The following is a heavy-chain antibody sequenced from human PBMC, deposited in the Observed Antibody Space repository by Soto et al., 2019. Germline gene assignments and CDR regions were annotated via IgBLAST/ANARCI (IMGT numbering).Heavy chain of an antibody. CDR1: GDTFTDSS. D-gene: IGHD5-18*01. Sequence: ASVKVSCKTSGDTFTDSSMHWVRQAPGQGLEWMGWINPNSGGTNYAQKFQGRVTMTRDTSISTAYMELSRLRSDDTAVYYCASTGTWIQLWSRDYYYYYGMDVWGQGTTVTV. V-gene: IGHV1-2*02. CDR3: ASTGTWIQLWSRDYYYYYGMDV. CDR2: INPNSGGT. J-gene: IGHJ6*02.